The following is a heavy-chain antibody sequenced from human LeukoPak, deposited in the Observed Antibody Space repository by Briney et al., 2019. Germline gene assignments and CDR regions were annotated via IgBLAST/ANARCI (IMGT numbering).Heavy chain of an antibody. CDR2: INPSGGST. V-gene: IGHV1-46*01. CDR3: ARVSYGDYYGY. D-gene: IGHD4-17*01. CDR1: GYTFTSYY. J-gene: IGHJ4*02. Sequence: ASVKVSCKASGYTFTSYYMHWVRQAPGQGLEWMGIINPSGGSTSYAQKFQGRVTMTRDTSTSTFYMELSSLRSEDTAVYYCARVSYGDYYGYWGQGTLVTVSS.